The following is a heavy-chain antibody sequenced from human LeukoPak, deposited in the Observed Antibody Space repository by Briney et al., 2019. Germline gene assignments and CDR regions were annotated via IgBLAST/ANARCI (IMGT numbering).Heavy chain of an antibody. CDR1: GGTFSSYA. CDR2: IIPIFGTA. Sequence: SVTVSCKASGGTFSSYAISWVRQAPGQGLEWMGGIIPIFGTANYAQKFQGRVTITADESTSTAYMELSSLRSEDTAVYYCARERGGGSYNDAFDIWGQGTMVTVSS. D-gene: IGHD1-26*01. J-gene: IGHJ3*02. V-gene: IGHV1-69*13. CDR3: ARERGGGSYNDAFDI.